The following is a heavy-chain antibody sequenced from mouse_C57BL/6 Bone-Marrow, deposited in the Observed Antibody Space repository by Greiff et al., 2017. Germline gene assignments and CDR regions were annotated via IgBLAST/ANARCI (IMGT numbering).Heavy chain of an antibody. CDR1: GFNIKDDY. J-gene: IGHJ4*01. Sequence: VQLQQSGAELVRPGASVKLSCTASGFNIKDDYMHWVKQRPEQGLEWIGWIDPENGDTEYASKFQGKATITADTSSHTAYLQLCSLASEDTAVYYCTTICVITTVLATDCARDYWGQGTSVTVSS. CDR3: TTICVITTVLATDCARDY. CDR2: IDPENGDT. V-gene: IGHV14-4*01. D-gene: IGHD1-1*01.